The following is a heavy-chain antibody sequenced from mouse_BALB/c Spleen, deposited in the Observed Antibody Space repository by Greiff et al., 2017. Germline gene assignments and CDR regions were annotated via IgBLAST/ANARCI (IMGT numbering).Heavy chain of an antibody. V-gene: IGHV14-3*02. Sequence: EVNLVESGAELVKPGASVKLSCTASGFNIKDTYMPWVKQRPEQGLEWIGRIDPANGNTKYDPKFQGKATITADTSSNTAYLQRSSLTSEDTAVYYGAREGEMGGYYGFAYWGQGTLVTVSA. CDR2: IDPANGNT. J-gene: IGHJ3*01. CDR3: AREGEMGGYYGFAY. CDR1: GFNIKDTY. D-gene: IGHD2-3*01.